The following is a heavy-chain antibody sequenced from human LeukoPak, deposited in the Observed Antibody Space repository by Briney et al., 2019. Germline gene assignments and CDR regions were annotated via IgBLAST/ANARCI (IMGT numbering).Heavy chain of an antibody. V-gene: IGHV4-59*01. CDR2: IYYSGST. J-gene: IGHJ3*02. CDR3: ARVPIHDYGDYHVLGFAFDI. CDR1: GGSISSYY. Sequence: SETLSLTCTVSGGSISSYYWSWIRQPPGKGLEWIGYIYYSGSTNYNPSLKSRVTISVDTSKNQFSLKLSSVTPADTAVYYCARVPIHDYGDYHVLGFAFDIWGQGTMVTVSS. D-gene: IGHD4-17*01.